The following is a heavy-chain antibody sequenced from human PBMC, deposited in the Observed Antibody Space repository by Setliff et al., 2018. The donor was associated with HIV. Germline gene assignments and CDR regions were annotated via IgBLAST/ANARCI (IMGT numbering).Heavy chain of an antibody. J-gene: IGHJ6*03. Sequence: GGSRRLSCAASGFTVSSNYMSWVRQAPGKGLEWVSVITGTGGTTEYAASVKGRFTISRDDSKNSLYLQMNSLKTEDTAVYYCARGRLLWSGSYYYYYMDVWGKGTTVTVSS. CDR3: ARGRLLWSGSYYYYYMDV. D-gene: IGHD3-10*01. CDR1: GFTVSSNY. CDR2: ITGTGGTT. V-gene: IGHV3-72*01.